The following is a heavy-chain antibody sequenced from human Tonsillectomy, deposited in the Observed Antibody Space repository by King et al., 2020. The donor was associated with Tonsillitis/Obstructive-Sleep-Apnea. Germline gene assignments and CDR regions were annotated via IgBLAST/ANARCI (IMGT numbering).Heavy chain of an antibody. J-gene: IGHJ4*02. CDR2: IYYSGTT. Sequence: MQLQESGPGLVKPSETLSLTCTVSGGSINNNNYYWGWIRQPPGKGLEWIGTIYYSGTTYYNPSLKSRVTISVDTSKNQFSLKLSSVTAADTAVYYCAGRGMAVAGKIFDYWGQGTLVTVSS. V-gene: IGHV4-39*01. D-gene: IGHD6-19*01. CDR1: GGSINNNNYY. CDR3: AGRGMAVAGKIFDY.